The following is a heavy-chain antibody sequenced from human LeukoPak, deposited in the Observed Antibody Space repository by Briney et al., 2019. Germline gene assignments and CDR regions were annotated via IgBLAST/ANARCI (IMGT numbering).Heavy chain of an antibody. CDR3: ARDRGTWNDDGFDY. V-gene: IGHV4-38-2*02. CDR2: IHHSGST. J-gene: IGHJ4*02. D-gene: IGHD1-1*01. Sequence: PSETLSLTCTVSGYSISSGYYWGWIRQPPGKGLEWIGSIHHSGSTYYNPSLKSRVTMSVDTSKNQFSLKLSSVTAADTAVYYCARDRGTWNDDGFDYWGQGTLVTVSS. CDR1: GYSISSGYY.